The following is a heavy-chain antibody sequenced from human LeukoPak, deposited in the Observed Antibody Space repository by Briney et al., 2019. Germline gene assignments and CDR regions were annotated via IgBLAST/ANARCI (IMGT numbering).Heavy chain of an antibody. Sequence: GASVKVSCKASGYTFTDYYMHWVRQAPGQGLEWLGWINPNSGGTNYAQKFQGRVTMTRDTSISTAYMELSRLRSDDTAVYYCAREYYDSSAYNQEAIDYWRQGTLVTVSS. CDR2: INPNSGGT. CDR3: AREYYDSSAYNQEAIDY. V-gene: IGHV1-2*02. CDR1: GYTFTDYY. J-gene: IGHJ4*02. D-gene: IGHD3-22*01.